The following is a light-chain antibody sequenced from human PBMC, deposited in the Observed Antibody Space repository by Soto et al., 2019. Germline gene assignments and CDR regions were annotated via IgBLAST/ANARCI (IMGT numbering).Light chain of an antibody. CDR1: QSVSSN. V-gene: IGKV3-15*01. CDR2: GAS. Sequence: EIVMTQSPATLSVSPGERATLSCRASQSVSSNFAWYQQKPGQAPRLLIYGASTRATGIPARFSGSGSGTEFTPTISSLQSEDFAVYYCQQYKNWSYTFGQGTKLEIK. J-gene: IGKJ2*01. CDR3: QQYKNWSYT.